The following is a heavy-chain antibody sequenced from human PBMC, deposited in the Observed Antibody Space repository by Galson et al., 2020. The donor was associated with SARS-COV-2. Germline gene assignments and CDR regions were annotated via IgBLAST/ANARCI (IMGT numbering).Heavy chain of an antibody. CDR2: VYRGGNT. V-gene: IGHV3-66*01. CDR1: GFTVSSNY. CDR3: ARRYSSAWAHDN. Sequence: GGSLRLSCAASGFTVSSNYMSWVRQAPGKGLEWVSVVYRGGNTYYADSVKGRFTISRDNSENTLYLQMNSLRAEDTAMYYCARRYSSAWAHDNWGQGALVTVSS. D-gene: IGHD6-19*01. J-gene: IGHJ4*02.